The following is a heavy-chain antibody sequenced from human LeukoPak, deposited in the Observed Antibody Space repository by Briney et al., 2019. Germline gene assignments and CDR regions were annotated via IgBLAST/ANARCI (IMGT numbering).Heavy chain of an antibody. J-gene: IGHJ6*02. V-gene: IGHV3-30-3*01. CDR1: GFTFSSYA. Sequence: PGRSLRLSCAASGFTFSSYAMHWARQAPGKGLEWVAVISYDGSNKYYADSVKGRFTISRDNSKNTLYLQMNSLRAEDTAVYYCARERGSSSWSPIYYYYYGMDVWGQGTTVTVSS. D-gene: IGHD6-13*01. CDR3: ARERGSSSWSPIYYYYYGMDV. CDR2: ISYDGSNK.